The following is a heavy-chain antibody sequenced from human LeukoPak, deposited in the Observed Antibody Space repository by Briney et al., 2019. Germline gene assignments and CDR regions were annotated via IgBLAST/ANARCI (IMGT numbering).Heavy chain of an antibody. J-gene: IGHJ6*02. CDR3: AKDHLDYSSSWYSYYHGMDV. CDR1: GFTLSSYA. Sequence: PGGSLRLSCVASGFTLSSYAMSWVRQAPGKGLDWVSAISASGGDTYYADSVRGRFTMSRDNSKNTLYLQLNSLRLEDAAVYYCAKDHLDYSSSWYSYYHGMDVWGQGTTVTVSS. CDR2: ISASGGDT. D-gene: IGHD6-13*01. V-gene: IGHV3-23*01.